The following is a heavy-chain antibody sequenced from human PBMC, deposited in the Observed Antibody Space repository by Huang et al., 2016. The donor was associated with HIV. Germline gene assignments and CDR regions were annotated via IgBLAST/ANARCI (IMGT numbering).Heavy chain of an antibody. CDR3: AKGSMANAFDI. D-gene: IGHD3-10*01. V-gene: IGHV3-30*02. CDR1: GFTFSSYG. J-gene: IGHJ3*02. CDR2: IRYDGSNK. Sequence: QVQLVESGGGVVQPGGSLSLSCAASGFTFSSYGMHWVRQAPGKGLEWVAFIRYDGSNKDYADSVRGRFTISRDNSKNTLYLQMNSLRAEDTAVYYCAKGSMANAFDIWGQGTMVTVSS.